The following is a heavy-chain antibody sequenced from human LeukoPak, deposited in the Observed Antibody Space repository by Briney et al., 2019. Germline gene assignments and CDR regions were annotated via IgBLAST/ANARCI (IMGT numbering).Heavy chain of an antibody. V-gene: IGHV3-21*01. J-gene: IGHJ4*02. CDR2: ISSSSRYI. D-gene: IGHD2-2*01. Sequence: GGSLRLSCAASGFTFSSYSMNWVRQAPGKGLEWVSSISSSSRYIYYADSVKGRFTISRDNAKNSLYLQMNSLRAEDTAVYYCARLGGIVVVPAAMFDYWGRGTLVTVSS. CDR1: GFTFSSYS. CDR3: ARLGGIVVVPAAMFDY.